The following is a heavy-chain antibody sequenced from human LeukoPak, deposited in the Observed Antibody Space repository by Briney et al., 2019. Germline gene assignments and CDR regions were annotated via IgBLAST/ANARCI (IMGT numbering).Heavy chain of an antibody. D-gene: IGHD3-3*01. CDR3: AGQVLEWSGGWFDP. V-gene: IGHV3-30-3*01. Sequence: GGSLRLSCAASGFTFSSYAMHWVRQAPGKGLEWVAVISYDGSNKYYADSVKGRFTISRDNSKNTLYLQMNSLRAEDTAVYHCAGQVLEWSGGWFDPWGQGTLVTVSS. CDR1: GFTFSSYA. CDR2: ISYDGSNK. J-gene: IGHJ5*02.